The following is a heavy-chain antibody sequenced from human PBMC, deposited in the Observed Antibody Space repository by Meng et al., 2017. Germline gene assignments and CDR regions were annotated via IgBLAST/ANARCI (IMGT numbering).Heavy chain of an antibody. Sequence: HVRRNQWGAGMLKPSKSLSLALADYGGSFMGYYWSWIRLPPGKGLEWIGEINHSGSTNYNPSLKSRVTISVDTSKNQFSLRLSSVTAADTAVYYCARVGSFLRDYWGQGTLVTVSS. D-gene: IGHD2/OR15-2a*01. CDR1: GGSFMGYY. J-gene: IGHJ4*02. CDR2: INHSGST. V-gene: IGHV4-34*01. CDR3: ARVGSFLRDY.